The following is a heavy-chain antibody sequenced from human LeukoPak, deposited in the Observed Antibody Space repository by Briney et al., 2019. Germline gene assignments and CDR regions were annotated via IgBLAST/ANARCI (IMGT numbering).Heavy chain of an antibody. D-gene: IGHD6-19*01. CDR1: GGSISSYY. J-gene: IGHJ3*02. Sequence: PSETLSLTCTVSGGSISSYYWSWIRQPPGKGLEWIEYIYTSGSTNYNPSLKSRVTISVDTSKNQFSLKLSSVAAADTAVYYCATATSGYSSGWYFFSRGSDAFDIWGQGTMVTVSS. V-gene: IGHV4-4*09. CDR2: IYTSGST. CDR3: ATATSGYSSGWYFFSRGSDAFDI.